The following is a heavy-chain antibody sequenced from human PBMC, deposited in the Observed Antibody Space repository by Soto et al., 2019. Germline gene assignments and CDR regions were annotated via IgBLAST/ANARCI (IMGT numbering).Heavy chain of an antibody. D-gene: IGHD3-22*01. J-gene: IGHJ4*02. CDR2: IYHSGST. CDR1: GGSISSSNW. V-gene: IGHV4-4*02. Sequence: QVQLQESGPGLVKPSGTLSLTCAVSGGSISSSNWWSWVRQPPGKGLERIGEIYHSGSTNYNPSLKSRATISVDKSKNQFSLKLNSVTAADTAVYYCASNQDFYDSSGYYYWGQGTLVTVSS. CDR3: ASNQDFYDSSGYYY.